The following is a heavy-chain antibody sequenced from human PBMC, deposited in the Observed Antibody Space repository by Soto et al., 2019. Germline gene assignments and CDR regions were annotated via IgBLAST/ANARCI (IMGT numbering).Heavy chain of an antibody. V-gene: IGHV1-58*01. Sequence: SVKVSCKASGFTFTSSAVQWVRQARGQRLEWIGWIVVGSGNTNYAQKFQERVTITRDMSKSTVYMEMSSLRAEDTAVYYCAKRGLRFLEWYPTPRNNDAFDIWGQGTMVTVSS. J-gene: IGHJ3*02. CDR3: AKRGLRFLEWYPTPRNNDAFDI. CDR2: IVVGSGNT. D-gene: IGHD3-3*01. CDR1: GFTFTSSA.